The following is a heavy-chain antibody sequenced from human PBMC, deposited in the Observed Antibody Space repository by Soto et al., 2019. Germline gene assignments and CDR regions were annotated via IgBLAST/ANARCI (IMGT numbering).Heavy chain of an antibody. CDR3: AREPTTAGTVNWFDP. Sequence: VQLQESGPGLVKPSETLSLICTVSGGSISSDYLSWIRQPAGKGLEWIGRVYISGYSNSNPSLKSRVTMSGDTSKKQFSLNLSSVTAADTAVYYCAREPTTAGTVNWFDPWGQGTLVTVSS. J-gene: IGHJ5*02. CDR2: VYISGYS. CDR1: GGSISSDY. V-gene: IGHV4-4*07. D-gene: IGHD6-13*01.